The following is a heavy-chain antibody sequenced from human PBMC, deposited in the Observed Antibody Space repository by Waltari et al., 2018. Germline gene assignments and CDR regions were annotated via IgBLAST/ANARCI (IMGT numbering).Heavy chain of an antibody. V-gene: IGHV3-66*01. CDR3: ARGGQIVRPRPLDR. Sequence: EGQLVESGGGLVKPGGSLRLSCAASGFTVTSTSMNWVRQAPGKGLEWVSTIYSSATTFYADSGNGRFTISRDNSKNLLFLQMDDLRVNDTAVYYCARGGQIVRPRPLDRWGPGTLVTVSS. CDR2: IYSSATT. CDR1: GFTVTSTS. J-gene: IGHJ3*01. D-gene: IGHD6-6*01.